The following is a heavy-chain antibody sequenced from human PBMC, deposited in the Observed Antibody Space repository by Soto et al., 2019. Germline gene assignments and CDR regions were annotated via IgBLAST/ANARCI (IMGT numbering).Heavy chain of an antibody. CDR3: ARSVISFEEQLVLEGLLYYYYGMDV. Sequence: QPGGSLRLSCAASGFTFSSYSMNWVRQAPGKGLEWVSYISSSSAIYYADSVKGRFTISRDNAKNSLYLQMNSLRDEDTAVYYCARSVISFEEQLVLEGLLYYYYGMDVWGQGTTVTVSS. V-gene: IGHV3-48*02. CDR2: ISSSSAI. D-gene: IGHD6-6*01. J-gene: IGHJ6*02. CDR1: GFTFSSYS.